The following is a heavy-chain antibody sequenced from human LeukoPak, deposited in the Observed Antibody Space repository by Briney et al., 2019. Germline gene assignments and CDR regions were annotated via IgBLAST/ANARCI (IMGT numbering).Heavy chain of an antibody. CDR3: ARVGGDCSSTSCPTFDYYYYGMDV. D-gene: IGHD2-2*03. CDR1: GGSISSSNW. Sequence: SETLSLTCAVSGGSISSSNWWSWVRQPPGKGLEWIGEIYHSGSTNYNPSLKSRVTISVDKSKNQFSLKLRSVTAADTAVYYCARVGGDCSSTSCPTFDYYYYGMDVWGQGTTVTVSS. V-gene: IGHV4-4*02. J-gene: IGHJ6*02. CDR2: IYHSGST.